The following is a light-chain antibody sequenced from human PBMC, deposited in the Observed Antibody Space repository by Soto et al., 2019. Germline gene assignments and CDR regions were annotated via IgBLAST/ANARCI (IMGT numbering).Light chain of an antibody. Sequence: QSVLTQPASVSGSPGQSITISCTGTSSDVGGYNFVSWYQKHPGNAPKLIIHEVLNRPSGVSSRFSGSKSGNTASLTISGLQAEDDAVYYCCSHSASIHWVFGGGTKLTVL. CDR2: EVL. CDR1: SSDVGGYNF. V-gene: IGLV2-14*03. J-gene: IGLJ3*02. CDR3: CSHSASIHWV.